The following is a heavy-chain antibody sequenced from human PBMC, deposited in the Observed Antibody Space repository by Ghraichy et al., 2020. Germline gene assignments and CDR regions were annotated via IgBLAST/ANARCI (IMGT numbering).Heavy chain of an antibody. D-gene: IGHD5-12*01. CDR1: GYTFTSYG. CDR3: ARAFRIYSGYDSPTYYYYYYGMDV. J-gene: IGHJ6*02. Sequence: ASVKVSCKASGYTFTSYGISWVRQAPGQGLEWMGWISAYNGNTNYAQKLQGRVTMTTDTSTSTAYMELRSLRSDDTAVYYCARAFRIYSGYDSPTYYYYYYGMDVWGQGTTVTVSS. CDR2: ISAYNGNT. V-gene: IGHV1-18*04.